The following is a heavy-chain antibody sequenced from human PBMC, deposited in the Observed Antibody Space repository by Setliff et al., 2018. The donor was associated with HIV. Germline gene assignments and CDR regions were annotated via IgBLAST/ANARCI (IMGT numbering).Heavy chain of an antibody. Sequence: SVKVSCKASGYSFTTFGITWVRQAPGQGLEWMGWISGYNDNTNYAQKYQGRVTLTTDTSTNTAYMELRRLISDDPAVYYCARAGAGMTAHLDFWGQGTLVTVSS. CDR1: GYSFTTFG. D-gene: IGHD2-21*02. CDR3: ARAGAGMTAHLDF. V-gene: IGHV1-18*01. CDR2: ISGYNDNT. J-gene: IGHJ4*02.